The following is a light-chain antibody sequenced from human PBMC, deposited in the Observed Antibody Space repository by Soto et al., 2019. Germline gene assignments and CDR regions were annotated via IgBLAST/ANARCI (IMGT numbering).Light chain of an antibody. CDR3: QESYSALWT. CDR2: AAS. CDR1: QSISNY. Sequence: DIPMTQSPSSLSASVGDRVTITCRASQSISNYLNGYQQKPGKAPKLLISAASRWQSGVPSRFSGSGSGTDFTLTVSSLQPDDFATYYCQESYSALWTFGQGTKVEIK. J-gene: IGKJ1*01. V-gene: IGKV1-39*01.